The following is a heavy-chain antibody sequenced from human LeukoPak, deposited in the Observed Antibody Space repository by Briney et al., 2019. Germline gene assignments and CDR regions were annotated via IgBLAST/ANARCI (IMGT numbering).Heavy chain of an antibody. CDR3: TLIQGWGSGSYYRDF. Sequence: GGSLRLSCAASGFSISNDWMSWVRQAPGKGLEWVARVKSRSARETTDYAAPVKGRFTISRDDSKNTLYLQMNSLKTEDTAVYYCTLIQGWGSGSYYRDFWGQGTLVTVSS. J-gene: IGHJ4*02. V-gene: IGHV3-15*01. CDR2: VKSRSARETT. D-gene: IGHD3-10*01. CDR1: GFSISNDW.